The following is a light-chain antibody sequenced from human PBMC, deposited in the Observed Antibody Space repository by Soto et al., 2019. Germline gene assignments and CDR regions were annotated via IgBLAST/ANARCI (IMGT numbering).Light chain of an antibody. CDR2: GAS. CDR1: RGVSTW. V-gene: IGKV1-12*01. J-gene: IGKJ5*01. Sequence: DIQMTQSPSSVAASVGARVTITCRASRGVSTWLGWYKQKPGRAPNFLSYGASNLENGVPSRFRGSGSGTDFTLTISSLKPEDFATYYCQQTKSLPPTLGQGTRLEIK. CDR3: QQTKSLPPT.